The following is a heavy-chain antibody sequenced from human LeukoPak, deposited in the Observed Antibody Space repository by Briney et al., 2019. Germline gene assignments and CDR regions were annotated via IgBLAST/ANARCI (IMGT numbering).Heavy chain of an antibody. D-gene: IGHD4-17*01. CDR2: IDSSGITI. CDR1: GLPFSSYE. J-gene: IGHJ4*02. Sequence: PGGSLRLSCAGSGLPFSSYEMNWLRQAPGKGLEWVSHIDSSGITIYYGDSVKGRFTISRDNAKNSIYLQMDSLRVEDTAIYYCARDSVGDLLDYWGQGTPVTVSS. V-gene: IGHV3-48*03. CDR3: ARDSVGDLLDY.